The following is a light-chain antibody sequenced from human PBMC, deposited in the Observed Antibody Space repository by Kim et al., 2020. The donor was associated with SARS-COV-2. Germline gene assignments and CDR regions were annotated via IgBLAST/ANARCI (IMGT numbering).Light chain of an antibody. CDR3: QAWDSSTADVV. CDR2: QDS. V-gene: IGLV3-1*01. Sequence: QGQTASITCSVDKLGDKYACWYQQKPGQSPVLVIYQDSKRPSGIPERFSGSNSGNTATLTISGTQAMDEADYYCQAWDSSTADVVFGGGTQLTVL. J-gene: IGLJ2*01. CDR1: KLGDKY.